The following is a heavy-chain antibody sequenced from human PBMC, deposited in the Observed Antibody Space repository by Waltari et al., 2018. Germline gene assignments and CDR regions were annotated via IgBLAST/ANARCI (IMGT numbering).Heavy chain of an antibody. CDR3: ARQVYSGSLYYFDY. CDR1: GFSFSDYY. D-gene: IGHD6-25*01. J-gene: IGHJ4*02. Sequence: QVQLVESGGGLVTHGGSLRLSCAASGFSFSDYYMSWFRQAPGKGLEWLSYISSGRTTYYTDSVKGRFTISRDNAKNSLFLQMNSLTAEDTAVYYCARQVYSGSLYYFDYWGQGTLLTVSS. V-gene: IGHV3-11*01. CDR2: ISSGRTT.